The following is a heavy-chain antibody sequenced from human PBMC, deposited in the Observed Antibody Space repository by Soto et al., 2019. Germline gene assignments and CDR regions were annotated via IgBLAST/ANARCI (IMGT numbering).Heavy chain of an antibody. CDR1: GGSMSSSDC. J-gene: IGHJ6*02. CDR2: IFPSGST. V-gene: IGHV4-4*02. Sequence: QVQLQESGPVVVKPSGTLSLTCAVSGGSMSSSDCWSWVRQPPGKGLEWIGEIFPSGSTNSNPSPKSRVTMSVDKCKNQVSLKLSSVTAADTAMYYCAIVAYDVRGVITYYYGMNVWCQGATVTVSS. D-gene: IGHD3-10*02. CDR3: AIVAYDVRGVITYYYGMNV.